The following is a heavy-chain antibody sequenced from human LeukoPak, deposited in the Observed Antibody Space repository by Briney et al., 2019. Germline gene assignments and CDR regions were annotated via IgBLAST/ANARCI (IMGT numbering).Heavy chain of an antibody. Sequence: GGSLRLSCAASGFTFSSYWMNWVRQAPGKGLVWVSRIASDGSSTTYADSVKGRFSISRDNAKNTLYLQMNSLRVEDTTVYYCARGRPHGNDYWGQGTLVTVSS. CDR2: IASDGSST. CDR3: ARGRPHGNDY. J-gene: IGHJ4*02. CDR1: GFTFSSYW. V-gene: IGHV3-74*01. D-gene: IGHD4-23*01.